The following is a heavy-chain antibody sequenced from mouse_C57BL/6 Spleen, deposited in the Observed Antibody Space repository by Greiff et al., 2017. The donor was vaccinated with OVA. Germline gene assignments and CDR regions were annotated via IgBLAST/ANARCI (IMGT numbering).Heavy chain of an antibody. J-gene: IGHJ2*01. CDR2: IYPGDGDT. V-gene: IGHV1-80*01. CDR1: GYAFSSYW. D-gene: IGHD1-1*01. CDR3: AREAATGLDY. Sequence: QVHVKQSGAELVKPGASVKISCKASGYAFSSYWMNWVKQRPGKGLEWIGQIYPGDGDTNYNGKFKGKATLTADKSSSTAYMQLSSLTSEDSAVYFCAREAATGLDYWGQGTTLTVSS.